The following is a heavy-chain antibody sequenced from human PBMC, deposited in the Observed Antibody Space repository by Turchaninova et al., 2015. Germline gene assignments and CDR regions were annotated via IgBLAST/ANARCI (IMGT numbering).Heavy chain of an antibody. Sequence: QVQLVQSGAEVKRPGASVQVACEVSGYTFTDFGINWVRLAPGQGPEWMGWIGTLTGDTHTDQKFHGNVTRTRRTSTATAHMELRSLTSDDTAVYYCARFMSSSYGMDVWGRGTTITVSS. V-gene: IGHV1-18*04. CDR3: ARFMSSSYGMDV. CDR1: GYTFTDFG. J-gene: IGHJ6*02. D-gene: IGHD3-16*02. CDR2: IGTLTGDT.